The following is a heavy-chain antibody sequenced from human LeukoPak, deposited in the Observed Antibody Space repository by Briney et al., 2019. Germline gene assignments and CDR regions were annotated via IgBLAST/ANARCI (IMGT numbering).Heavy chain of an antibody. J-gene: IGHJ6*02. CDR3: ATPLDYGDFYYYYGMDV. Sequence: GASVKVSCKASGGTFSSYAISWVRQAPGQGLEWMGGITPIFGTANYAQKFQGRVTITADKSTSTAYMELSSLRSEDTAVYYCATPLDYGDFYYYYGMDVWGQGTTVTVSS. V-gene: IGHV1-69*06. D-gene: IGHD4-17*01. CDR1: GGTFSSYA. CDR2: ITPIFGTA.